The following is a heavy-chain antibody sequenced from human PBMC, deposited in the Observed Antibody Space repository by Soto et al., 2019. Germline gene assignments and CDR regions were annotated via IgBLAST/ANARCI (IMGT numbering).Heavy chain of an antibody. J-gene: IGHJ5*02. V-gene: IGHV1-69*13. CDR2: FVPMFGSA. D-gene: IGHD3-9*01. CDR1: GVTFDGFT. CDR3: AREDDTTGHYSWFDP. Sequence: GASVKVSCKPSGVTFDGFTFSWVRQAPGQGLEWMGGFVPMFGSASVAQRFQGRVRITADASTGTGYMELSDLRSDDSAIYYCAREDDTTGHYSWFDPWGPGTLVTVSS.